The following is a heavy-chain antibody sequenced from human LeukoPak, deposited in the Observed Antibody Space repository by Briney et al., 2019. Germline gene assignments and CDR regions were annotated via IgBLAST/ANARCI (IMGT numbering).Heavy chain of an antibody. Sequence: SETLSLTCTVSGGSISSYYWSWIRQPPGKGLEWIGYIYYSGSTNYDPSLKSRVTISVDTSKNQFSLKLSSVTAADTAVYYCARDKSDVWSGYPEYFDYWGQGTLVTVSS. V-gene: IGHV4-59*01. CDR3: ARDKSDVWSGYPEYFDY. J-gene: IGHJ4*02. CDR2: IYYSGST. CDR1: GGSISSYY. D-gene: IGHD3-3*01.